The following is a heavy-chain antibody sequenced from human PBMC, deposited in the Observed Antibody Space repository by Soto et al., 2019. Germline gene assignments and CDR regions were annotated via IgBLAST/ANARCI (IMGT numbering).Heavy chain of an antibody. V-gene: IGHV3-30*18. CDR3: AKDLKYSNSWPHGFDP. J-gene: IGHJ5*01. D-gene: IGHD4-4*01. CDR2: ISYDGSNK. Sequence: QVQLVESGGGVVQPGRSLRLSCAASGYTFSSYGMHWVRQAPGKGLEWVAVISYDGSNKYYADSVKGRFTISRDNSKNTLYLQMNSLRAEDTVVYYCAKDLKYSNSWPHGFDPWGQETLVTVSS. CDR1: GYTFSSYG.